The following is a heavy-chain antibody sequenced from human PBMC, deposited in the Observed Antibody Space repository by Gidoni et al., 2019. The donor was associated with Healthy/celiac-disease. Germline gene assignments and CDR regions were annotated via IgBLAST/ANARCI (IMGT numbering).Heavy chain of an antibody. CDR2: IKQDGSEK. J-gene: IGHJ4*02. CDR3: ARGPQETYYDILTGYYFGGLDI. D-gene: IGHD3-9*01. CDR1: GFTLSGYW. Sequence: EVQLVESGVGLVQPGGSLRRSCAASGFTLSGYWMSWVRPAQGKGLEWVANIKQDGSEKYYLDSVKGRFTISRDNAKNSLYLQMNSLRAEDTAVYYCARGPQETYYDILTGYYFGGLDIWGQGTLVTVSS. V-gene: IGHV3-7*01.